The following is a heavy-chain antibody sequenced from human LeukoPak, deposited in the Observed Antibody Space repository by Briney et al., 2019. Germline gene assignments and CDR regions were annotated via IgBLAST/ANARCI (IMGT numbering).Heavy chain of an antibody. V-gene: IGHV3-7*03. CDR2: IKQGGREE. J-gene: IGHJ5*01. Sequence: GGSLRLSCVASEFIFSDYWMSWVRQAPGKGLEWVANIKQGGREEKYVGSVKGRFAISRDDAKSTLYLQMYSLSGDDTAIYYCARDNGGWLDSWGRGTLVTVSS. CDR3: ARDNGGWLDS. CDR1: EFIFSDYW. D-gene: IGHD3-10*01.